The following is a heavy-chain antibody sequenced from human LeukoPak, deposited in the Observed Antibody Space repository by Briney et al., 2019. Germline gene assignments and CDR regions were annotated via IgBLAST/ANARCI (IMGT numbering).Heavy chain of an antibody. J-gene: IGHJ6*02. D-gene: IGHD3-9*01. CDR1: GFTVSSNY. V-gene: IGHV3-53*01. CDR2: IYSGGST. CDR3: VAPYCDILTGWSLYGMDV. Sequence: GGSLRLSCAASGFTVSSNYMSWVRQAPGKGLEWVSVIYSGGSTYYADSVKGRFTISRDNSKNTPYLQMNSLRAEDTAVYYCVAPYCDILTGWSLYGMDVWGQGTTVTVSS.